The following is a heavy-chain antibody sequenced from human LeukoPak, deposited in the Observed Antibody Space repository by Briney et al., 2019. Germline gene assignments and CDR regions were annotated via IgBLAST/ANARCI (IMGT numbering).Heavy chain of an antibody. CDR3: ARHIGPDWRQLVRGGVYYFDY. Sequence: SETLSLTCTVSAGSISSSSYYRGWIRQPPGKGLEWIGSIYYSGSTSSHPSLQRRVPICVDTSKNQFSLKLSSVTAADTAVYYCARHIGPDWRQLVRGGVYYFDYWGQGTLVTVSS. CDR2: IYYSGST. CDR1: AGSISSSSYY. V-gene: IGHV4-39*01. J-gene: IGHJ4*02. D-gene: IGHD6-13*01.